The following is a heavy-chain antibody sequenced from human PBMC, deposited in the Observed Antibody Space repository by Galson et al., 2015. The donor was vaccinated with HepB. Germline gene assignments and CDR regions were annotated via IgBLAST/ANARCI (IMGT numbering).Heavy chain of an antibody. D-gene: IGHD5-24*01. CDR1: GFTFSRYG. CDR2: TSGSGGST. J-gene: IGHJ3*02. Sequence: SLRLSCAVSGFTFSRYGMSWVRQAPGKGLEWVSGTSGSGGSTYYADSVKGRFTISRDKSKNTLYLQMNSLRADDTAVYYCAIAYEMDTLFLGYDAFDIRGQGTMVPVSS. V-gene: IGHV3-23*01. CDR3: AIAYEMDTLFLGYDAFDI.